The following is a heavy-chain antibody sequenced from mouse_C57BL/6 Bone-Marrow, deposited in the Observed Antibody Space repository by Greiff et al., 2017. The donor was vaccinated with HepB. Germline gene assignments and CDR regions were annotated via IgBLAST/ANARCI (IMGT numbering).Heavy chain of an antibody. Sequence: EVQLVESGGGLVQPGGSLKLSCAASGFTFSDYYMYWVRQTPEKRLEWVAYISNGGGSTYYPDTVKGRFTISRDNAKNTLYLQMSRLKSEDTAMYYCARQRLPFAMDYWGQGTSVTVSS. CDR1: GFTFSDYY. CDR3: ARQRLPFAMDY. D-gene: IGHD2-4*01. V-gene: IGHV5-12*01. CDR2: ISNGGGST. J-gene: IGHJ4*01.